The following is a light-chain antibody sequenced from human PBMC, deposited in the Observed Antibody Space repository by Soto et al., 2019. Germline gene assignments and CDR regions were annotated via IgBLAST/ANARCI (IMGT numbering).Light chain of an antibody. CDR1: QSVSSSY. CDR3: QQYGSSPT. Sequence: EIVLTQSPGTLSLSPGERATLSCRASQSVSSSYLAWYQQKPGHAPRFLIYCSSSRATGIPDRFSGSGSGTDFTLTISRLEPEDFAVYYCQQYGSSPTFGQGTKVDIK. J-gene: IGKJ1*01. V-gene: IGKV3-20*01. CDR2: CSS.